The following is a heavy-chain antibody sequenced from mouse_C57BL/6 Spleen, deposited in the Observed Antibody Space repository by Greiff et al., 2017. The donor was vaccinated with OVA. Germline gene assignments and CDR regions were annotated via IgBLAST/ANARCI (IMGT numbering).Heavy chain of an antibody. J-gene: IGHJ1*03. CDR1: GFTFSDYG. CDR3: ARPGEGSRHWYFDV. CDR2: ISSGSSTI. Sequence: DVMLVESGGGLVKPGGSLKLSCAASGFTFSDYGMHWVRQAPEKGLEWVAYISSGSSTIYYADTVKGRFTISRDNAKNTLFLQMTSLRSEDTAMYYCARPGEGSRHWYFDVWGTGTTVTVSS. V-gene: IGHV5-17*01. D-gene: IGHD1-1*01.